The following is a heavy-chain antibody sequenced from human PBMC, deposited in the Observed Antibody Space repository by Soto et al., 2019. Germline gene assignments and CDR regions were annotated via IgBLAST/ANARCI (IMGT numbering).Heavy chain of an antibody. CDR2: VSHTGRT. Sequence: SETLSLTCTVSGGSLKSGSYSWSWIRQPPGKGLEWIGYVSHTGRTSYNPSLKSRVSISMDTSKNQFSLNLDSVTAADTAVYFCARDFAYFDSWGQGALVTVSS. CDR1: GGSLKSGSYS. J-gene: IGHJ4*02. CDR3: ARDFAYFDS. V-gene: IGHV4-61*01. D-gene: IGHD3-3*01.